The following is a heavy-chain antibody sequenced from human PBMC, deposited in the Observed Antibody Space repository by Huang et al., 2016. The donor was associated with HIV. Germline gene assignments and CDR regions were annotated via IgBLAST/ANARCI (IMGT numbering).Heavy chain of an antibody. Sequence: QVQLVESGGGVVQPGRSLRLSFAASGFPFNNHAMHWFRQAPGKGLNWVPVISNYGSNNDYADSVKGRFTISRDSSKSTLFLHMTSLRTEDTAVYYCARAKDTWDAYDIWGQGTMVMVSS. CDR1: GFPFNNHA. CDR2: ISNYGSNN. J-gene: IGHJ3*02. D-gene: IGHD5-18*01. V-gene: IGHV3-30-3*01. CDR3: ARAKDTWDAYDI.